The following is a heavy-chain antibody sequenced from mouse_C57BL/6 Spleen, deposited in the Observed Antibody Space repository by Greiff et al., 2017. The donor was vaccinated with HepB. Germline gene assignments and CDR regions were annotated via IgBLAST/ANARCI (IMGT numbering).Heavy chain of an antibody. J-gene: IGHJ4*01. CDR1: GYSFTGYY. CDR2: INPSTGGT. V-gene: IGHV1-42*01. CDR3: ARELRGGYAMDY. Sequence: VQLQQSGPELVKPGASVKISCKASGYSFTGYYMNWVKQSPEKSLEWIGEINPSTGGTTYNQKFKAKATLTVDKSSSTAYMQLKSLTSEDSAVYYCARELRGGYAMDYWGQGTSVTVSS. D-gene: IGHD1-1*01.